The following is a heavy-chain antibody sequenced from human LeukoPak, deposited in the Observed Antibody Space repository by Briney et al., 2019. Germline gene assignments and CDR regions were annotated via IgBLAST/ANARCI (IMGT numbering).Heavy chain of an antibody. J-gene: IGHJ3*02. Sequence: PGGSLRLSCAASGFSVSSSYMIWVRQAPGKGLEWASIIYSGGSTYFADSLKGRFTLSRDNSKDTLYLQMNSLRVEDTAVYYCARDLTDTPLVDAFDMWGQGTMVTVSS. CDR3: ARDLTDTPLVDAFDM. V-gene: IGHV3-66*01. D-gene: IGHD3-9*01. CDR2: IYSGGST. CDR1: GFSVSSSY.